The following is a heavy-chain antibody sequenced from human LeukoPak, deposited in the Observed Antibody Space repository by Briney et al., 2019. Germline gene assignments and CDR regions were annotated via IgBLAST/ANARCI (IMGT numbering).Heavy chain of an antibody. V-gene: IGHV3-23*01. CDR2: ITSGDNT. Sequence: GGSLRLSCAASGFTFSSHAMSWVRQAPGKGLEWVSAITSGDNTYYADSMKGRFTISRDNSKNTLYLQVNSLRAEDRAVYYCAKVPVYGDQSDYWGQGTLVTVSS. CDR3: AKVPVYGDQSDY. D-gene: IGHD4-17*01. CDR1: GFTFSSHA. J-gene: IGHJ4*02.